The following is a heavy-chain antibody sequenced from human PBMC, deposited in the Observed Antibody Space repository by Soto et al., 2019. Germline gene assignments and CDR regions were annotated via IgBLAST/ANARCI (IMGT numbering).Heavy chain of an antibody. J-gene: IGHJ4*02. CDR1: GFTVSSNY. Sequence: PGGSLRLSCAASGFTVSSNYMSWVRQAPGKGLKWVSVIYSGGSTYYADSVKGRFTISRDNSKNTLFLQMNSLGAEDTAAYYCARVDSGLPYFDCWGPGTLVTVSS. CDR3: ARVDSGLPYFDC. D-gene: IGHD2-15*01. V-gene: IGHV3-53*01. CDR2: IYSGGST.